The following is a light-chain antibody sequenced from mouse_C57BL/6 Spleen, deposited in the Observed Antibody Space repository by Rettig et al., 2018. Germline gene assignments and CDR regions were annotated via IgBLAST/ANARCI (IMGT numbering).Light chain of an antibody. V-gene: IGKV5-39*01. J-gene: IGKJ2*01. CDR3: QNGHSFPYT. CDR1: QSISDY. CDR2: YAS. Sequence: GDRVSLSCRASQSISDYLHWYQQKSHESPRLLIKYASQSISGIPSRFSGSGSGSDFTLSINSVEPEAVGVYYCQNGHSFPYTFGGGTKLEIK.